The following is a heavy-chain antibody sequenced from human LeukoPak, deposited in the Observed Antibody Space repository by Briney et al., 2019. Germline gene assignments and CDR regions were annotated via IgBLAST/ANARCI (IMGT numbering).Heavy chain of an antibody. CDR1: GFTFSSYW. CDR3: ARGYDFWSGYPGGVDY. CDR2: IKQDGSEK. D-gene: IGHD3-3*01. J-gene: IGHJ4*02. Sequence: PGGSLRRSCAASGFTFSSYWMSWVRQAPGKGLEWVANIKQDGSEKYYVDSVKGRFTISRDNAKNSLYLQMNSLRAEDTAVYYCARGYDFWSGYPGGVDYWGQGTLVTVSS. V-gene: IGHV3-7*01.